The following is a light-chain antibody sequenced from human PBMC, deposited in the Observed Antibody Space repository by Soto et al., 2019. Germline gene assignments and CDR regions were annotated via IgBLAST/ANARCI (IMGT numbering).Light chain of an antibody. CDR2: GNN. V-gene: IGLV1-40*01. J-gene: IGLJ1*01. CDR1: SSNIGAGYD. CDR3: HSYDSSLSV. Sequence: QSALTQPPSVSGAPGQRVTIYCSGSSSNIGAGYDVHWYQQLPGKAPKLLIYGNNNRPSGVPDRFSGAKSGTSASLAIAGLQTEDEADYYCHSYDSSLSVFGTGTKLTVL.